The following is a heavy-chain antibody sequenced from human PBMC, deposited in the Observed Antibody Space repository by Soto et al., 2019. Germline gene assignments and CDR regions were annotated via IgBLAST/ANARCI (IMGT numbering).Heavy chain of an antibody. D-gene: IGHD3-22*01. V-gene: IGHV3-15*07. Sequence: PGGSLRLSCKVSGFTFSNAWMNWVRQAPGKGLEWVGRIRSKVHGGTIDYAAPVKGRFTISRDDSKNTLYLQMNSLKTEDTAVYYCTTDPVTMIVVVPSSGWGQGTLVTVSS. CDR2: IRSKVHGGTI. J-gene: IGHJ4*02. CDR3: TTDPVTMIVVVPSSG. CDR1: GFTFSNAW.